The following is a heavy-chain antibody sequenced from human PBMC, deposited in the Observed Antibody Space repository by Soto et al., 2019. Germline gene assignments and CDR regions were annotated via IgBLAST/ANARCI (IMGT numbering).Heavy chain of an antibody. CDR3: ARESNGIRYFEWSPGAADAFDI. V-gene: IGHV1-18*01. CDR1: GYTFTSYG. J-gene: IGHJ3*02. D-gene: IGHD3-9*01. CDR2: ISAYNGNT. Sequence: ASVKVSCKASGYTFTSYGISWVRQAPGQGLEWMGWISAYNGNTNYAQKLQGRVTMTTDTSTSTAYMELRSLRSDDTAVYYCARESNGIRYFEWSPGAADAFDIWGQGTMVTVSS.